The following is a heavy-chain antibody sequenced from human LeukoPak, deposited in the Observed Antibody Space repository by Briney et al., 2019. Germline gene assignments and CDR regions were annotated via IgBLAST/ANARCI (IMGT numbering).Heavy chain of an antibody. Sequence: PGGSLRLSCAASGFTFSSYAMSWVRQAPGKGLEWVSAISGSGGSTYYADSVKGRFTISRDNSKNTLYLQMNSLRAEDTAVYYCAKDLYYDFWSGSIYPSFDYWGQGTLVTVSS. J-gene: IGHJ4*02. D-gene: IGHD3-3*01. CDR2: ISGSGGST. V-gene: IGHV3-23*01. CDR3: AKDLYYDFWSGSIYPSFDY. CDR1: GFTFSSYA.